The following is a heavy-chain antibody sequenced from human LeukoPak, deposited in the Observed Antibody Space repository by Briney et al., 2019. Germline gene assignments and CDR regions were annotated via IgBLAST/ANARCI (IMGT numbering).Heavy chain of an antibody. CDR3: ARTIGSYYYYYYMDV. V-gene: IGHV1-18*01. CDR1: GYMFTTYG. D-gene: IGHD1-26*01. CDR2: ISTYNGNT. Sequence: ASVKVSCKASGYMFTTYGISWVRQAPGQGLEWMGWISTYNGNTNYAQKFQGRVTMTTDTATSTVYMELRSLRFDDTAVYYCARTIGSYYYYYYMDVWGKGTTVTVSS. J-gene: IGHJ6*03.